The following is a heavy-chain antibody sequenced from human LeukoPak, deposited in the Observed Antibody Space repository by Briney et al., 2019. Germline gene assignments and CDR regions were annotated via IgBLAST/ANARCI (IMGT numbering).Heavy chain of an antibody. D-gene: IGHD5-24*01. CDR1: GRSVSIGIYY. CDR3: ARDRRRWLQSPYFDL. Sequence: PSETLSLTCTLSGRSVSIGIYYWSWIRQPPGKGLEWFGYIYYSGSTNYNPSLKSRVTISVDTSKNQFSLKLSSVTAADTAVYYCARDRRRWLQSPYFDLWGRGTLVTVSS. V-gene: IGHV4-61*01. J-gene: IGHJ2*01. CDR2: IYYSGST.